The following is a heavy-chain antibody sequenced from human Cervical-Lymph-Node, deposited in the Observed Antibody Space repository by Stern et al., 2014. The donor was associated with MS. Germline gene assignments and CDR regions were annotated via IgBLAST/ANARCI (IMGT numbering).Heavy chain of an antibody. D-gene: IGHD6-6*01. CDR3: ARAEYSSSSFSY. J-gene: IGHJ4*02. CDR2: ISRSISYI. V-gene: IGHV3-21*01. CDR1: GFTFSSDS. Sequence: EVQLVESGGGLVKPGGSLRLSCAASGFTFSSDSMNWVRQAPGKGLEWVSSISRSISYIYYADSVKGRFTISRDNAKNSLYLQMNSLRAEDTAVYYCARAEYSSSSFSYWGQGTLVTVSS.